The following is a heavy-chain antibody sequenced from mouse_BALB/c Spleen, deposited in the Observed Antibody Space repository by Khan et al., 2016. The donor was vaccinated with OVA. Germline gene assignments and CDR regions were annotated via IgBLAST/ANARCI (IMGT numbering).Heavy chain of an antibody. CDR2: IRSKSNNYAT. V-gene: IGHV10-1*02. CDR1: GFTFNTFA. Sequence: EVQLLESGGGFMQPKGSLKLSCAASGFTFNTFAMNWVRQAPGKGLEWVARIRSKSNNYATYSADSVKDRFTISRADSQSMVYLQMNNLKTEDTARYYCVRASYDCYYEWFAYWGQGTLVTVSA. J-gene: IGHJ3*01. D-gene: IGHD2-3*01. CDR3: VRASYDCYYEWFAY.